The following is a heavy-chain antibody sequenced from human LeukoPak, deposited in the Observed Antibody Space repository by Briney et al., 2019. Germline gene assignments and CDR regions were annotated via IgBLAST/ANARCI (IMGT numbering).Heavy chain of an antibody. D-gene: IGHD6-13*01. V-gene: IGHV3-23*01. Sequence: GGSLRLSCAASGFXFANYAISWVRQGPGKGLEWVSTISGSGGSTYCADSVKGRFTISRDNSKNTLFLQMNSLRADDTAVYFCAKDQKSIAATGYDYWGQGTLVTVSS. CDR3: AKDQKSIAATGYDY. CDR1: GFXFANYA. J-gene: IGHJ4*02. CDR2: ISGSGGST.